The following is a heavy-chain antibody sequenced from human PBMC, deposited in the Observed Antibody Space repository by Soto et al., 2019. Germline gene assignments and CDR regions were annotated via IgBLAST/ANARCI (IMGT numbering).Heavy chain of an antibody. Sequence: EVQLVESGGGLVQPGESLRLSCAASGFTFSYYWMHWVRQAPGKGLVWVSRIHSDGSSTTYADSVKDRFTISRDNARNTLYLQMNRQRGEDTAVYYCARGDRGAFDLWGQGTVLTVSS. CDR2: IHSDGSST. CDR3: ARGDRGAFDL. J-gene: IGHJ3*01. CDR1: GFTFSYYW. V-gene: IGHV3-74*03.